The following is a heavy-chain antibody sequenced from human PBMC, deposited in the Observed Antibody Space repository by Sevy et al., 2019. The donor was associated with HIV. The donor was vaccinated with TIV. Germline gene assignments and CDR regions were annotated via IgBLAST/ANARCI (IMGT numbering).Heavy chain of an antibody. V-gene: IGHV3-30-3*01. CDR3: ARDRYSYSLIYYFDS. CDR2: ISYDGNNK. D-gene: IGHD3-16*02. CDR1: GFIFSGYA. J-gene: IGHJ4*02. Sequence: GGSLRLSCAASGFIFSGYAMYWVRQAPGKGLEWVAIISYDGNNKYYADSVKGRFSISRDNSKNTLFLQMNSLRADDTAVYYCARDRYSYSLIYYFDSWGQGTLLTVSS.